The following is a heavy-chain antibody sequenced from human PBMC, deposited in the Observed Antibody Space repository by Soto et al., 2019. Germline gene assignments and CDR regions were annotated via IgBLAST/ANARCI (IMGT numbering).Heavy chain of an antibody. CDR2: ISSSSSYI. D-gene: IGHD3-22*01. CDR1: GFTFSSYS. J-gene: IGHJ4*02. Sequence: GGSLRLSCAASGFTFSSYSMNWARQAPGKGLEWVSSISSSSSYIYYADSVKGRFTISRDNAKNSLYLQMNSLRAEDTAVYYCARDPISYYYDSSGYPTLDYWGQGTLVTVSS. V-gene: IGHV3-21*01. CDR3: ARDPISYYYDSSGYPTLDY.